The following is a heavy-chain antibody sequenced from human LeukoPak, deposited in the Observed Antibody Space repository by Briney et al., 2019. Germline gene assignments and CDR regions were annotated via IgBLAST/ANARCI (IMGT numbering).Heavy chain of an antibody. Sequence: RESGPALVKPTQTLTLTCTFSGFSLSTSGMCVSWIRQPPGKALEWLARIDWDDDKYYSTSLKTRLTISKDTSKNRVVLTMTNMDPVDTATYYCARIQCPDSSGYYYDYWGQGTLVTVSS. CDR1: GFSLSTSGMC. CDR2: IDWDDDK. J-gene: IGHJ4*02. CDR3: ARIQCPDSSGYYYDY. D-gene: IGHD3-22*01. V-gene: IGHV2-70*11.